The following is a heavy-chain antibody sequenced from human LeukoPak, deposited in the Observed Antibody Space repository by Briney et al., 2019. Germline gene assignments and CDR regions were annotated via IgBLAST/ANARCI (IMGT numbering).Heavy chain of an antibody. V-gene: IGHV3-74*01. J-gene: IGHJ4*02. CDR1: GFTFSSYW. D-gene: IGHD3-22*01. CDR2: INGDGSTT. Sequence: GGSLRLSCAASGFTFSSYWMHWVRQAPGKGLVWVSRINGDGSTTNYADSVKGRFTISRDNAKNTLYLQMNSLRAEDTAVYYCARDYDSSGYYDPHWGQGTLVTVSS. CDR3: ARDYDSSGYYDPH.